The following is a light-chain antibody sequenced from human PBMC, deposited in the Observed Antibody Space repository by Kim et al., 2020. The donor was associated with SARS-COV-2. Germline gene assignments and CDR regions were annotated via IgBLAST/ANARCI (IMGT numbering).Light chain of an antibody. CDR2: DAS. V-gene: IGKV3-11*01. CDR3: QQRSNSYT. Sequence: EIVLTQSPATLSLSPGERATLSCRASQSVSSHLAWYQQKPGQAPKLLIYDASNRATGIPARFSGSGSDTDFTLTISSLEHEDFAVYYCQQRSNSYTFGQGTKLEI. CDR1: QSVSSH. J-gene: IGKJ2*01.